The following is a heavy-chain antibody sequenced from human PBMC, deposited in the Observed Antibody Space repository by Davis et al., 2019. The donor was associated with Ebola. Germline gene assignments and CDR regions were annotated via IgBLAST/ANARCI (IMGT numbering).Heavy chain of an antibody. Sequence: GGSLRLSCETSGFIFRNYVMSWVRQAPGKGLEWVSTYGTSADTYYADSVKGRFTISRDNSKNTLYLQMNGPRVEDTAIYYCAKDNRNIWSEVWGQGTMVTVSS. CDR3: AKDNRNIWSEV. CDR2: GTSADT. D-gene: IGHD2/OR15-2a*01. CDR1: GFIFRNYV. V-gene: IGHV3-23*01. J-gene: IGHJ3*01.